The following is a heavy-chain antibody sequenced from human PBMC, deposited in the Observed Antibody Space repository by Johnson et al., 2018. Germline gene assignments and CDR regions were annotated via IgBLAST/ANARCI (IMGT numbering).Heavy chain of an antibody. D-gene: IGHD1-26*01. Sequence: QVQLQESGPGLVKPSETLSLTCTVSGGSISSYYWSWIRQPPGKGLEWIGYIYYSGSTDYNPSLKSRVTISVDTSKRNFSLMLSSVTAADTAVYYGARWRSGLYSVLDHYYYMDVWGKGTTVTVSS. CDR3: ARWRSGLYSVLDHYYYMDV. CDR1: GGSISSYY. CDR2: IYYSGST. V-gene: IGHV4-59*01. J-gene: IGHJ6*03.